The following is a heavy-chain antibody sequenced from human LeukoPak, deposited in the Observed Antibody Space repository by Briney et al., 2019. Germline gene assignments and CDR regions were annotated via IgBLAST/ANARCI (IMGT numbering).Heavy chain of an antibody. Sequence: SGGSLRLSCAASGFTFSTYGMHWARQAPGKGLEWVAFIRYDGSNKFYADSVKGRFTTSRDNSKNTLYLQMNSLRAEDTAVYYCAKLYSSGYYARKTVSFDYWGQGTLVTVSS. D-gene: IGHD3-22*01. J-gene: IGHJ4*02. CDR2: IRYDGSNK. CDR3: AKLYSSGYYARKTVSFDY. CDR1: GFTFSTYG. V-gene: IGHV3-30*02.